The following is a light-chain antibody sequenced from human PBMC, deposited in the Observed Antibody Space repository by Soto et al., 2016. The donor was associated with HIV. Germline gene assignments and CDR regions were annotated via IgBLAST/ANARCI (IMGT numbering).Light chain of an antibody. Sequence: SYELTQPPSLSVAPRQTARITCGGNNVGSKSVQWYQQKPGQAPVLVVYDDSDRPSGIPERFSGSNSGNTATLSISRVEAGDEADYYCQAWDASTDLVVFGGGTKLTVL. CDR3: QAWDASTDLVV. V-gene: IGLV3-21*02. CDR2: DDS. J-gene: IGLJ2*01. CDR1: NVGSKS.